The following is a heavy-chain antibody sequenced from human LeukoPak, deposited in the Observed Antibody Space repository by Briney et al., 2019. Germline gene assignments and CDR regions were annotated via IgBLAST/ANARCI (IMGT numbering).Heavy chain of an antibody. D-gene: IGHD5-18*01. Sequence: SETLSLTCTVSGGSISSSSYYWTWIRQPAGRGLEWIGRIYTSGSTNYNPSLKSRVTISFDTSKNQFSLKLSSVTAADTAVYYCASGMDTAMAPFDYWGQGTLVTVSS. CDR1: GGSISSSSYY. J-gene: IGHJ4*02. V-gene: IGHV4-61*02. CDR3: ASGMDTAMAPFDY. CDR2: IYTSGST.